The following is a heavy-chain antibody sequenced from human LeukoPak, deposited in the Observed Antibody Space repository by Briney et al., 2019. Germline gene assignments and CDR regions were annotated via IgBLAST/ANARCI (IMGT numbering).Heavy chain of an antibody. V-gene: IGHV1-2*06. CDR3: AREYCDSTSCYKDLDY. CDR1: AYTFTAYY. CDR2: INPNTGGT. J-gene: IGHJ4*02. D-gene: IGHD2/OR15-2a*01. Sequence: GASVKVSCKASAYTFTAYYIHWVRQAPGHGLEWMGRINPNTGGTNYAQNIQGRVTMTRDTSISTAYMELSSLRSDDTAVYYCAREYCDSTSCYKDLDYWGQGTLVTVSS.